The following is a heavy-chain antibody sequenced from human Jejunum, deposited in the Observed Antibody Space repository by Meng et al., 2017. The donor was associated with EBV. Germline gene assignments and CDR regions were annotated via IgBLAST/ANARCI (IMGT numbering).Heavy chain of an antibody. V-gene: IGHV4-4*02. CDR1: GDSTSSSHW. Sequence: QLHLQEAGPALLQPSGTPTLTCAVSGDSTSSSHWWSWVRQPPGKGLEWIGEMHPGGSTNYNPSLKSRVTISVDNSKNQFSLKLTSVTAADTAVYYCAKSNDYSLNSWGQGTLVTVSS. CDR3: AKSNDYSLNS. J-gene: IGHJ4*02. CDR2: MHPGGST. D-gene: IGHD4-11*01.